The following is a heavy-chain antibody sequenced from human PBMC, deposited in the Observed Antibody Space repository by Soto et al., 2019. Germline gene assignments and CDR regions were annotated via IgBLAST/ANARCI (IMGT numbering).Heavy chain of an antibody. Sequence: GESLKISCKGSGYSFTSYWISWVRQMPGKGLEWMGRIDPSDSYTNYSPSFQGHVTISADKSISTAYLQWSSLKASDTAMYYCARDDGYCSSTSCYCAGYYYYGMDVWGQGTTVTVSS. CDR2: IDPSDSYT. J-gene: IGHJ6*02. V-gene: IGHV5-10-1*01. CDR1: GYSFTSYW. CDR3: ARDDGYCSSTSCYCAGYYYYGMDV. D-gene: IGHD2-2*01.